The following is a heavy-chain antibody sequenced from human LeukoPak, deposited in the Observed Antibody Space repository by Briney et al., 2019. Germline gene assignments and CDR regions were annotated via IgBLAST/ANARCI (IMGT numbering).Heavy chain of an antibody. D-gene: IGHD3-10*01. J-gene: IGHJ3*02. V-gene: IGHV3-23*01. CDR3: AKDLLDGSGPYAFDI. Sequence: GGSLRLSCAASGFTFSSYAMSWVRQAPGKGLEWVSAISGSGGNTYYADSVKGRFTISRDNSKNTLYLQMNSLRAEDTAVYYCAKDLLDGSGPYAFDIWGQGTMVTVSS. CDR2: ISGSGGNT. CDR1: GFTFSSYA.